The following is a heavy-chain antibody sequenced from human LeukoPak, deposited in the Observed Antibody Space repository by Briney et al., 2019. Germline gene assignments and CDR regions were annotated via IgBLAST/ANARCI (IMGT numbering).Heavy chain of an antibody. J-gene: IGHJ5*02. Sequence: ASVKVSCKASGYTFTGYYMHWVRQAPGQGLEWMGWINPNSGGTNYAQKFQGRVTMTRDTSISTAYMELSSLRSEDTAVYYCARAELLAAPAISWFDPWGQGTQVTVSS. V-gene: IGHV1-2*02. CDR3: ARAELLAAPAISWFDP. CDR1: GYTFTGYY. D-gene: IGHD2-2*01. CDR2: INPNSGGT.